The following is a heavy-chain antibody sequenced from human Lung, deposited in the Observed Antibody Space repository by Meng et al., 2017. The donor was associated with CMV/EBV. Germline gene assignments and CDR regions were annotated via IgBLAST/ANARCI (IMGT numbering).Heavy chain of an antibody. CDR1: GFTFSSYE. Sequence: GGSLRLXCAASGFTFSSYEMNWVRQAPGKGLEWVSYISSSGSTIYYADSVKGRFTISRDNAKNSLYLQMNSLRAEDTAVYYCARDTTYYDFWSGYYTGVSSGGGMDVXGQGXTVTVSS. J-gene: IGHJ6*02. V-gene: IGHV3-48*03. CDR2: ISSSGSTI. CDR3: ARDTTYYDFWSGYYTGVSSGGGMDV. D-gene: IGHD3-3*01.